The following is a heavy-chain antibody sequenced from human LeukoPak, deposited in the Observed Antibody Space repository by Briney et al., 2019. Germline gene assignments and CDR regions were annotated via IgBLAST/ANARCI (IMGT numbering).Heavy chain of an antibody. J-gene: IGHJ4*02. Sequence: ASVKVSCKASGYTFISYGISWVRQAPGQGLEWMGWITSYNGNTKYAQQLQGRVTMTTDTSTGTAYMELRSLRSDDTAVYYCARAGAAAGTPFDYWDQGTLVTVSS. V-gene: IGHV1-18*01. CDR3: ARAGAAAGTPFDY. CDR2: ITSYNGNT. D-gene: IGHD6-13*01. CDR1: GYTFISYG.